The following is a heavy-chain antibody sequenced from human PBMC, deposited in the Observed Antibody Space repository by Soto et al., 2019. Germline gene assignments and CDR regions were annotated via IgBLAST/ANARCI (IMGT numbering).Heavy chain of an antibody. CDR3: ARDVRLVMTNNWFDP. CDR1: GGSISSGGYY. Sequence: NPSETLSLTCTVSGGSISSGGYYWSWIRQHPGKGLEWIGYIYYSGSTYYNPSLKSRVTISVDTSKNQFSLKLSSVTAADTAVYYCARDVRLVMTNNWFDPWGQGTLVTVSS. D-gene: IGHD3-9*01. CDR2: IYYSGST. V-gene: IGHV4-31*03. J-gene: IGHJ5*02.